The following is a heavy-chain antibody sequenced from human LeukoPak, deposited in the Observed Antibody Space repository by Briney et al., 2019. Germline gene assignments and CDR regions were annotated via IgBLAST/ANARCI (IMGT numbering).Heavy chain of an antibody. CDR3: ARGRTGYYTNGVCRIRWFDP. Sequence: SETLSLTCAVYGGSFSGYYWSWIRQPPGKGLEWIGEINHSGSTNYNPSLKSRVTISVDTSKNQFSLKLSSVTAADAAVYYCARGRTGYYTNGVCRIRWFDPWGQGTLVTVSS. CDR2: INHSGST. V-gene: IGHV4-34*01. CDR1: GGSFSGYY. J-gene: IGHJ5*02. D-gene: IGHD2-8*01.